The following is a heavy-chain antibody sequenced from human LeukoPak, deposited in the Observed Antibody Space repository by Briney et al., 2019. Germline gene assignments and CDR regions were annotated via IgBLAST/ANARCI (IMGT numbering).Heavy chain of an antibody. Sequence: ASVKVSCKASGYAFTSYYMHWVRQAPGQGLEWMGIINPSGGSTSYAQKFQGRVTMTRDTSTSTVYMELSSLRSEDTAVYYCARLGSGSYGMLGAFDIWGQGTMVTVSS. D-gene: IGHD1-26*01. CDR3: ARLGSGSYGMLGAFDI. CDR2: INPSGGST. J-gene: IGHJ3*02. V-gene: IGHV1-46*01. CDR1: GYAFTSYY.